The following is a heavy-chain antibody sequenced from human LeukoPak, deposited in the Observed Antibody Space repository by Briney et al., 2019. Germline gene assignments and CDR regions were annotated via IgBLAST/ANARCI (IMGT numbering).Heavy chain of an antibody. CDR1: GFTFDDYG. J-gene: IGHJ4*02. CDR3: AREPVAYSSGWRSLNH. Sequence: GGSLRLSCAASGFTFDDYGMHWVRQAPGKGLEWVSSISWNSGSIGYADSVKGRFTISRDNSKNTLYLQMNSLRTEDTAVYYCAREPVAYSSGWRSLNHWGQGTLVTVSS. V-gene: IGHV3-9*01. D-gene: IGHD6-19*01. CDR2: ISWNSGSI.